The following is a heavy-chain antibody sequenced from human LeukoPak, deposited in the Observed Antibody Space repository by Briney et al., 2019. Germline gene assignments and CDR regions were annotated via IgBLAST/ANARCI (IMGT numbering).Heavy chain of an antibody. J-gene: IGHJ6*03. CDR3: AKKSGGSYDYMDV. CDR2: INWNGGST. D-gene: IGHD2-15*01. CDR1: GFTFDDYG. Sequence: GGSLRLSCAASGFTFDDYGMSWVRQAPGKGLEWVSGINWNGGSTGYADSVKGRFTISRDNAKNSLYLQMNSLRAEDTAVYYCAKKSGGSYDYMDVWGKGTTVTVSS. V-gene: IGHV3-20*04.